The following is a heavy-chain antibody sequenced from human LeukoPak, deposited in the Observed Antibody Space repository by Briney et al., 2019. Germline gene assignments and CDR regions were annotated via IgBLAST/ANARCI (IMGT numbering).Heavy chain of an antibody. V-gene: IGHV4-39*07. J-gene: IGHJ4*02. CDR3: ARGFFYYSSGWYEGGIDY. Sequence: PSETLSLTCTVSGGSISSSSYYWGWIRQPPGKGLEWIGSIYYSGSTYYNPSLKSRVTISVDTSKNQFSLKLSSVTAADTAVYYCARGFFYYSSGWYEGGIDYWGQGTLVTVSS. CDR1: GGSISSSSYY. D-gene: IGHD6-19*01. CDR2: IYYSGST.